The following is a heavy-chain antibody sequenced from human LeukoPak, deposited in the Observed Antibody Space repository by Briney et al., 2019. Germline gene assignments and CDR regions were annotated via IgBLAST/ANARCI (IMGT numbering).Heavy chain of an antibody. Sequence: PGGSLRLSCAASGFTFDDYAMHWVRQAPGKGLEWVSGISWNSGSIGYADSVKGRFTISRDNAKNSLYLQMNSLRAEDTAVYYCAKDQPWNSRYYYMDFWGKGTTVTVS. CDR3: AKDQPWNSRYYYMDF. D-gene: IGHD1/OR15-1a*01. V-gene: IGHV3-9*01. CDR2: ISWNSGSI. CDR1: GFTFDDYA. J-gene: IGHJ6*03.